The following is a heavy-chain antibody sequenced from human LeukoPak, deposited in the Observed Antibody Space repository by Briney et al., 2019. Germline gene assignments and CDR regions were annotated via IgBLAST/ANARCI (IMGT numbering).Heavy chain of an antibody. Sequence: SETLSLTCGVYGGSFSGYYWSWIRQPPGKGLEWIGEINHSGSTNYNPSLKSRVTISVDTSKNQFSLKLSSVTAADTAVYYCAREARYCTNGVCPFDYWGQGTLVTVSS. J-gene: IGHJ4*02. V-gene: IGHV4-34*01. D-gene: IGHD2-8*01. CDR2: INHSGST. CDR3: AREARYCTNGVCPFDY. CDR1: GGSFSGYY.